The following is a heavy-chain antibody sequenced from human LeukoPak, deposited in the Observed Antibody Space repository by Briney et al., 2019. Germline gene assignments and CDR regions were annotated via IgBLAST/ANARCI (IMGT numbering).Heavy chain of an antibody. D-gene: IGHD3-22*01. Sequence: GGSLRLSCAASGFTVSSNYMSWVRQAPGKGLEWVSVIYSGGSTYYADSVKGRFTISRDNSKNTLYLQMNSLRAEDTGVYYCARDPHYYDSSGSGDAFDIWGQGTMVTVSS. CDR1: GFTVSSNY. CDR2: IYSGGST. J-gene: IGHJ3*02. V-gene: IGHV3-53*01. CDR3: ARDPHYYDSSGSGDAFDI.